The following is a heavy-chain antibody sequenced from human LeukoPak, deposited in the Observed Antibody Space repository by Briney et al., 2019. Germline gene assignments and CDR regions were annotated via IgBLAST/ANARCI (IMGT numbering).Heavy chain of an antibody. D-gene: IGHD3-16*01. J-gene: IGHJ4*02. CDR2: ISSSGSTI. Sequence: PGGSLRLSXAASGFTFSSYEMNWVRQAPGKGLEWVSYISSSGSTIYYADSVKGRFTISRDNAKNSLYLQMNSLRAEDTAVYYCAKMGDLNYFDYWGQGTLVTVSS. V-gene: IGHV3-48*03. CDR3: AKMGDLNYFDY. CDR1: GFTFSSYE.